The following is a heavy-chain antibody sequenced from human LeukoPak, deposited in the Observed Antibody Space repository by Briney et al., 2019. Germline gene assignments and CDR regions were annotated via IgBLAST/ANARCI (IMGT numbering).Heavy chain of an antibody. CDR2: ISAYNGNT. D-gene: IGHD5-18*01. J-gene: IGHJ3*02. CDR1: GYTFTSYG. CDR3: ARGDGLWDANAFDI. Sequence: VASVKVSCKASGYTFTSYGISWVRQAPGQGLEWMEWISAYNGNTNYAQKLQGRVTMTTDTSTSTAYMELRSLRSDDTAVYYCARGDGLWDANAFDIWGQGTMVTVSS. V-gene: IGHV1-18*01.